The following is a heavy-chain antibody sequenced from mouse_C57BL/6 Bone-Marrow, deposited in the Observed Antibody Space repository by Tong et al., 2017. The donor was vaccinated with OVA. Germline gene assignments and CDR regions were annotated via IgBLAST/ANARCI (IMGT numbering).Heavy chain of an antibody. CDR3: ARHPSLWYDY. D-gene: IGHD2-1*01. Sequence: VQLQESGPGLVAPSQSLSITCTVSGFSLTRYGVHWVRQPPGKGLEWLVVIWSDGSTTYNSALKSRLSISKDNSKSQVFLKMNRLQTDYTAMYYCARHPSLWYDYWVQGTPLTVSS. V-gene: IGHV2-6-1*01. CDR2: IWSDGST. J-gene: IGHJ2*01. CDR1: GFSLTRYG.